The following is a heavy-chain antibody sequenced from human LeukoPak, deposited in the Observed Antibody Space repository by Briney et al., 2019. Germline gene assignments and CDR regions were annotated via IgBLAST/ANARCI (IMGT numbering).Heavy chain of an antibody. CDR2: LSNSGNT. CDR3: ARRRYCGGDCVVVDY. CDR1: GVSISSSS. D-gene: IGHD2-21*02. J-gene: IGHJ4*02. Sequence: PSETLSLTCAVSGVSISSSSWSWIRQPPGKGLEWIGYLSNSGNTNYNPSLKSRITISIDTSKNQLSLNLTSVIAADTAVYYCARRRYCGGDCVVVDYWGQGTLVTVSS. V-gene: IGHV4-59*08.